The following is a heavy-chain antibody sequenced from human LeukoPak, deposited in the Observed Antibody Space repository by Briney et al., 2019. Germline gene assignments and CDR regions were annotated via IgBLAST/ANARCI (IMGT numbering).Heavy chain of an antibody. J-gene: IGHJ5*02. V-gene: IGHV4-4*09. CDR2: IYTSGST. CDR3: ASYSSSWYNWFDP. Sequence: SETLSLTCTVSGGSISSYYWSWIRQPPGKGLEWIGYIYTSGSTNYNPSLKSRVTISVDTSKNQFSLKLSSVTAADTAVYYCASYSSSWYNWFDPWGQGTLVTVSS. CDR1: GGSISSYY. D-gene: IGHD6-13*01.